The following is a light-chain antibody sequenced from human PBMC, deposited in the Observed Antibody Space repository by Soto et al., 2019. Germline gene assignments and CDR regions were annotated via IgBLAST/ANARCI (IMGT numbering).Light chain of an antibody. J-gene: IGKJ4*01. V-gene: IGKV1-33*01. Sequence: DIQMTQSPSSLSASVGDRVTITCQASQDISNYLNWYQQKPGKAPKLLIYDASNLETGVPSRFSRSGSGTDFTFTISGLQPEDIATYYCQQYDHLLLTFGRGNKVEIK. CDR3: QQYDHLLLT. CDR1: QDISNY. CDR2: DAS.